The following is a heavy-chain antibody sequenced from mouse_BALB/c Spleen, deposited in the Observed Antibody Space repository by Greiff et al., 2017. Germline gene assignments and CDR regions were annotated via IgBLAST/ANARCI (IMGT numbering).Heavy chain of an antibody. V-gene: IGHV5-17*02. J-gene: IGHJ4*01. D-gene: IGHD1-1*01. CDR3: ARSGYYGSRRYAMDY. Sequence: VQLKESGGGLVQPGGSRKLSCAASGFTFSSFGMHWVRQAPEKGLEWVAYISSGSSTIYYADTVKGRFTISRDNPKNTLFLQMTSLRSEDTAMYYCARSGYYGSRRYAMDYWGQGTSVTVSS. CDR1: GFTFSSFG. CDR2: ISSGSSTI.